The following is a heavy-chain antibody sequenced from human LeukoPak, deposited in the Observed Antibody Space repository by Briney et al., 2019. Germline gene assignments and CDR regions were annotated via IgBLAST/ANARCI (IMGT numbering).Heavy chain of an antibody. D-gene: IGHD1-14*01. CDR2: ISYSGST. CDR1: GGSISSYY. CDR3: ARLFGSSTVADY. Sequence: SETLSLTCTVSGGSISSYYWSWIRQPPGKGLECIGYISYSGSTNYYPSLKSRVTISVDTSKNQFSLKLSSVTAADTALYYCARLFGSSTVADYWGQGTLVTVS. V-gene: IGHV4-59*08. J-gene: IGHJ4*02.